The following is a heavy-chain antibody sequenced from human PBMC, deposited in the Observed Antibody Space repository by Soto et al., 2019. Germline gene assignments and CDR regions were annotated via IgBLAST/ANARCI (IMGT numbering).Heavy chain of an antibody. CDR1: GGTFSSYA. V-gene: IGHV1-69*13. D-gene: IGHD3-3*01. Sequence: SVKVSCKASGGTFSSYAISWVRQAPGQGLEWMGGIIPIFGTANYAQKFQGRVTITADESTSTAYMELSSLRSEDTAVYYCARVGEFTIFGVVIMGAFDIWGQGTMVTVPS. CDR3: ARVGEFTIFGVVIMGAFDI. CDR2: IIPIFGTA. J-gene: IGHJ3*02.